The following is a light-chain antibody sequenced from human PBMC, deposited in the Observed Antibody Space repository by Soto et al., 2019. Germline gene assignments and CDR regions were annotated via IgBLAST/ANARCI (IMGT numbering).Light chain of an antibody. CDR3: QQRGNWPIT. CDR1: QRVSSY. CDR2: DAS. J-gene: IGKJ5*01. Sequence: EIVLTQSPATLSLSPGERATLSCRASQRVSSYLAWYQQKPGQAPRLLIYDASNSATGIPARFSGSGSGTDFTLTISSLEPEDFAVYYCQQRGNWPITFGQGTRLEIK. V-gene: IGKV3-11*01.